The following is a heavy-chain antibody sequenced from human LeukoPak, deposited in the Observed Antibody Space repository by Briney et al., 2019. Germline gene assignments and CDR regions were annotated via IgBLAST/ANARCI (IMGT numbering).Heavy chain of an antibody. V-gene: IGHV1-46*02. CDR3: ARGGMGIQLWPFDY. Sequence: GASVKVSCKASGYTFNNYYMQWVRQAPGQGLEWMGIINPSGGSTSYAQKFQGRVTMTRDTSTGTVYMEMTTLRSEDTAVYYCARGGMGIQLWPFDYWGQGTLVSVSS. D-gene: IGHD5-18*01. J-gene: IGHJ4*02. CDR1: GYTFNNYY. CDR2: INPSGGST.